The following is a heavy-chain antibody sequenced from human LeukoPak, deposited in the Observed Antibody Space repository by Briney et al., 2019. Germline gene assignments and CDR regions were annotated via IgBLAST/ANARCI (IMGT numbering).Heavy chain of an antibody. CDR2: ISGSGGGT. CDR1: GFTFSSYA. V-gene: IGHV3-23*01. J-gene: IGHJ4*02. D-gene: IGHD1-26*01. CDR3: VKDLGRYRNNCFDY. Sequence: GGSLRLSCAASGFTFSSYAMSWVRQAPEKGLEWVSTISGSGGGTYYADSVKGRSTISRDDSKNTLYLQMNSLRAEDTAVYYCVKDLGRYRNNCFDYWGQGTLVTVSS.